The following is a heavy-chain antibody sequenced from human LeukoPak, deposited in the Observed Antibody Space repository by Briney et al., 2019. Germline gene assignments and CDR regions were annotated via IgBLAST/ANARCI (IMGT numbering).Heavy chain of an antibody. CDR2: MNPNSGNT. V-gene: IGHV1-8*03. CDR3: ARAYYDFWSGYHVPFDY. CDR1: GYTFTSYD. J-gene: IGHJ4*02. Sequence: ASVKVSCKASGYTFTSYDINWVRQATGQGLEWMGWMNPNSGNTGYAQKFQGRATITRNTSISTAYMELSSLRSEDTAVYYCARAYYDFWSGYHVPFDYWGQGTLVTVSS. D-gene: IGHD3-3*01.